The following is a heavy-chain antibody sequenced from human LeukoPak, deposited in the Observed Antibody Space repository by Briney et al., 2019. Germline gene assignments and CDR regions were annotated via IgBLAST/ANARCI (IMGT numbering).Heavy chain of an antibody. J-gene: IGHJ4*02. V-gene: IGHV3-23*01. CDR3: AKGRITMIVVPSFHY. CDR2: ISGSGGST. D-gene: IGHD3-22*01. CDR1: GFTFSTYG. Sequence: PGGSLRLSCAASGFTFSTYGMSWVRQAPGKGLEWVSAISGSGGSTYYADSVKGRFTISRDNSKNTLYLQMNSLRAEDTAVYYCAKGRITMIVVPSFHYWGQGTLVTVSS.